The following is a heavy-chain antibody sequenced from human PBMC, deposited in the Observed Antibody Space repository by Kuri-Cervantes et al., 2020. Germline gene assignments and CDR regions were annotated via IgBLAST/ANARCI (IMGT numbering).Heavy chain of an antibody. D-gene: IGHD6-13*01. CDR3: ARGGQQLFDFDI. V-gene: IGHV3-53*01. CDR1: GFTVSSNY. CDR2: MYSGGST. Sequence: GGSLRLSCAASGFTVSSNYMSWVRQAPGKGLEWVSVMYSGGSTYYTDSVKGRFTIARDNSKNTLYLQMNSLRAEDTAVYYCARGGQQLFDFDIWGQGTMVTVSS. J-gene: IGHJ3*02.